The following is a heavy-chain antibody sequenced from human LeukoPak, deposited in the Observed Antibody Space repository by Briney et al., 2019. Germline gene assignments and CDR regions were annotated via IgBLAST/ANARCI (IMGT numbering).Heavy chain of an antibody. J-gene: IGHJ4*02. CDR1: GFTFSSYA. D-gene: IGHD5-18*01. CDR3: AKWVRGYSYSTSYFDY. Sequence: PGGSLRLSCAASGFTFSSYAMSWVRQAPGKGLEWVSAISGSGGSTYYADSVKGRFTISRDNSKNTLYLQMNSLRAEDTAVYYCAKWVRGYSYSTSYFDYWGQGTLVTVSS. V-gene: IGHV3-23*01. CDR2: ISGSGGST.